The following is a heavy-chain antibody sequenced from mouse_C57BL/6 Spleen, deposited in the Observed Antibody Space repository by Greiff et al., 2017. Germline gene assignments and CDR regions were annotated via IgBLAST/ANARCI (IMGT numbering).Heavy chain of an antibody. CDR2: IYPGDGDT. J-gene: IGHJ2*01. CDR3: ARGDYYYGSSYGY. D-gene: IGHD1-1*01. Sequence: VKLVESGAELVKPGASVKISCKASGYAFSSYWMNWVKQRPGKGLEWIGQIYPGDGDTNYNGKFKGKATLTADKSSSTAYMQLSSLTSEDSAVYFCARGDYYYGSSYGYWGQGTTLTVSS. V-gene: IGHV1-80*01. CDR1: GYAFSSYW.